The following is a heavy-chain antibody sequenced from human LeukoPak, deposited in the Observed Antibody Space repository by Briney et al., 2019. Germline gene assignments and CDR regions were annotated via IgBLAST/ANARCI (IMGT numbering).Heavy chain of an antibody. CDR3: ARGQSRYFDWYLGFFDY. CDR2: ISYDGNKK. D-gene: IGHD3-9*01. CDR1: GFTFSAFP. Sequence: GGSLRLSCAASGFTFSAFPLHWVRQAPGKGLQWVAVISYDGNKKYYAESVKGRFTISRDNAKNSLYLQMNSLRADDTAVYYCARGQSRYFDWYLGFFDYWGQGTLVTVSS. J-gene: IGHJ4*02. V-gene: IGHV3-30-3*01.